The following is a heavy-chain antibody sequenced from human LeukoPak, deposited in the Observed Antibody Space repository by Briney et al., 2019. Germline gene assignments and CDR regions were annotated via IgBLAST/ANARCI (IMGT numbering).Heavy chain of an antibody. D-gene: IGHD3-3*01. CDR3: AAGVRFLEWLDFDY. Sequence: PGTSVKVSCKASGFTFTSSATQWVRQARGQRLEWIGWIVVGSGNTNYAQKFQERVTITRDMSTSTAYMELSSLRSEDTAVYYCAAGVRFLEWLDFDYWGRGTLVTVSS. J-gene: IGHJ4*02. CDR2: IVVGSGNT. CDR1: GFTFTSSA. V-gene: IGHV1-58*02.